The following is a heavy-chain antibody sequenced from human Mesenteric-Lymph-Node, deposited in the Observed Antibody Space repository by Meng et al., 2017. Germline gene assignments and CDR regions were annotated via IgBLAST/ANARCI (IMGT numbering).Heavy chain of an antibody. CDR3: AKCRVPAAILIDY. J-gene: IGHJ4*02. Sequence: GESLKISCAASGFTFITYSMNWVRQAPGKGLEWVSSISSSSRYISYADSVKGRFTISRDNAKNSLYLQMNSLRGEDTAVYYCAKCRVPAAILIDYWGQGTLVTVSS. CDR2: ISSSSRYI. CDR1: GFTFITYS. V-gene: IGHV3-21*01. D-gene: IGHD2-2*02.